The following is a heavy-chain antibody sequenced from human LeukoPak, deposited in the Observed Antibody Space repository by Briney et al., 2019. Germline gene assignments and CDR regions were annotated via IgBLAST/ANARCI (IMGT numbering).Heavy chain of an antibody. Sequence: PGGSLRLSCAASGFTLSSYSMNWVRQAPGRGLEWVSYISSSSSIKYYADSVKGRFTISRDNAKNSLYLQMNSLRAEDTAVYYCARVPGGWLRPYWYMDVWGKGTTVTVSS. CDR2: ISSSSSIK. D-gene: IGHD5-12*01. CDR1: GFTLSSYS. CDR3: ARVPGGWLRPYWYMDV. V-gene: IGHV3-48*01. J-gene: IGHJ6*03.